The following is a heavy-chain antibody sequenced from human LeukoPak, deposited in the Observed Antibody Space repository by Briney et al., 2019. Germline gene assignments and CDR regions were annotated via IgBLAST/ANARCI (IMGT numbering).Heavy chain of an antibody. Sequence: PSETLSLTCSVSGDSINNYHWAWIRQPPSKGLEWIADISYTGSTNYNPFLKSRVTISLDTAQNQFSLELTSVTAADTATYYCSRLVTPVKGPFDYWGQGTLVTVSS. J-gene: IGHJ4*02. CDR3: SRLVTPVKGPFDY. CDR1: GDSINNYH. D-gene: IGHD4-17*01. V-gene: IGHV4-59*01. CDR2: ISYTGST.